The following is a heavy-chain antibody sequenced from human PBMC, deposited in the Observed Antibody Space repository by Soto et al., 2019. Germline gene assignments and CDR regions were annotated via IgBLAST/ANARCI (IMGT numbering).Heavy chain of an antibody. V-gene: IGHV1-18*01. CDR1: GYIFTTYG. CDR2: ISAHNGNT. Sequence: QVHLVQSGAEVKKPGASVKVSCKGSGYIFTTYGITWVRQAPGQGLEWMGWISAHNGNTNYAQKRQVRVTVTRDTSTSTAYMELRNLRSDDTAVYYCARGRDGDYWGQGALVTVSS. D-gene: IGHD6-6*01. J-gene: IGHJ4*02. CDR3: ARGRDGDY.